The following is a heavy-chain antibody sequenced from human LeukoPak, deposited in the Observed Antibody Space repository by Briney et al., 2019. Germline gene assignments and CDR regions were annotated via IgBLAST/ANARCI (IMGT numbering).Heavy chain of an antibody. Sequence: SQTLSLTCAISEDSVSSNSAAWNWIRQSPSRGLEWLGRTYYRSKWYNDYAVSVKSRITINPDTSKNQFSLQLNSVTPEDTAVYYCARDLQPITIFGVVIFSHAFDIWGQGTMVTVSS. V-gene: IGHV6-1*01. J-gene: IGHJ3*02. D-gene: IGHD3-3*01. CDR2: TYYRSKWYN. CDR3: ARDLQPITIFGVVIFSHAFDI. CDR1: EDSVSSNSAA.